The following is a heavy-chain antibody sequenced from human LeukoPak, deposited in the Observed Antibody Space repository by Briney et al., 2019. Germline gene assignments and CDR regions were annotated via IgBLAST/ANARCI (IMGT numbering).Heavy chain of an antibody. J-gene: IGHJ4*02. D-gene: IGHD3-22*01. V-gene: IGHV3-23*01. CDR3: AKDPHYDSSGYNYQGYFDY. CDR1: GFIFSSYA. Sequence: PGGSLRLSCAASGFIFSSYAMGWVRHAPGRGLEWVSTISSSSGSTYYADSVKGRFTISRDNSKNTLYLQMNSLRAEDTAVYNCAKDPHYDSSGYNYQGYFDYWGQGTLVTVSS. CDR2: ISSSSGST.